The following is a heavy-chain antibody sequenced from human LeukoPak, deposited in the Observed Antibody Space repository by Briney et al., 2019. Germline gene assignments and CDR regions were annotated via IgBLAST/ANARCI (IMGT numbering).Heavy chain of an antibody. CDR2: IWYDGSNK. J-gene: IGHJ4*02. V-gene: IGHV3-33*01. CDR3: ARAGGPTATSANDY. CDR1: GFTFSSYG. D-gene: IGHD5-18*01. Sequence: GGSLRLSCAASGFTFSSYGMHWVRQAPGKGLEWVAVIWYDGSNKYYADSVKGRFTISRDNSKNTLYLQMNSLRAEDTAVYYCARAGGPTATSANDYWGQGTLVTVSS.